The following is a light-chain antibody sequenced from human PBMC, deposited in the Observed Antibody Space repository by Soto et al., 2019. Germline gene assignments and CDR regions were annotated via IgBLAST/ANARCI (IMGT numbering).Light chain of an antibody. CDR3: SSYTSSSTRV. J-gene: IGLJ1*01. Sequence: QSALTQPASVSGSPGQSITISCTGTSSDVGGYHYVSWYQRHPGKAPKLMLYDVSNRPSGVSNRFAGSKSGNTASLTISGLQAEDEADYYCSSYTSSSTRVFGTGTKLTVL. V-gene: IGLV2-14*01. CDR1: SSDVGGYHY. CDR2: DVS.